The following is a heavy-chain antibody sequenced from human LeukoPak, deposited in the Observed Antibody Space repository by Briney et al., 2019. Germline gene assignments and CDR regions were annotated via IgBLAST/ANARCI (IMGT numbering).Heavy chain of an antibody. D-gene: IGHD3-16*02. J-gene: IGHJ3*02. CDR2: ISSSSSYI. V-gene: IGHV3-21*01. CDR3: ARETHDYVWGSYRYLGVDAFDI. CDR1: GFTFSSYS. Sequence: GGSLRLSCAASGFTFSSYSMNWVRQAPGKGLEWVSSISSSSSYIYYADSVKGRFTISRDNAKNSLYLQMNSLRAEDTAVYYCARETHDYVWGSYRYLGVDAFDIWGQGTMVTVSS.